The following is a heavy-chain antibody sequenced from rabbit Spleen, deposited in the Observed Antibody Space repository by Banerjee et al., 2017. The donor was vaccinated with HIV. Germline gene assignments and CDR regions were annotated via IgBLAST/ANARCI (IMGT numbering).Heavy chain of an antibody. Sequence: QLEETGGGLVQPGGSLTLSCKTSGFDFSSYSMSWVRQAPGKGLEWIGAIYTGRGGTDYANWVNGRFTISSDNAQYTVDLQMNSLTAADTATYFCARYYIFYGMDLRGPGTLVTVS. CDR2: IYTGRGGT. CDR1: GFDFSSYS. CDR3: ARYYIFYGMDL. J-gene: IGHJ6*01. V-gene: IGHV1S7*01. D-gene: IGHD4-1*01.